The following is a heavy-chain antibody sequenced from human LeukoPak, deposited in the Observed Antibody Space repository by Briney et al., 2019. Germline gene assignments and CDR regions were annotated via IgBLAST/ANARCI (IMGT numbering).Heavy chain of an antibody. CDR2: ISWNSENL. CDR3: ARDDLLHRNWFDP. V-gene: IGHV3-9*01. J-gene: IGHJ5*02. CDR1: GFSFDDHA. Sequence: GGSLRLSCVASGFSFDDHAMHWVRQGPGKGLEWVSTISWNSENLNYADSVTGRFTTSRDNAKNSLYLQMNSLRIEDTALYYCARDDLLHRNWFDPWGQGTLVTVSS. D-gene: IGHD3-22*01.